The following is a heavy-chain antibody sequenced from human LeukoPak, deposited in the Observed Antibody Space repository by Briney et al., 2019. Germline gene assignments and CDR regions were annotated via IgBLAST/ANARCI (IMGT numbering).Heavy chain of an antibody. CDR3: ARDEDLSCLDY. CDR2: INPNSGDT. CDR1: GYTFTGYY. Sequence: GSVKVSCKASGYTFTGYYIHWVRQAPGQGLEWMGWINPNSGDTNNSQKFQGRVTMTRDTSISTAYMELSRLRSDDTAVCYCARDEDLSCLDYWGQGTLVTVSS. J-gene: IGHJ4*02. D-gene: IGHD2-15*01. V-gene: IGHV1-2*02.